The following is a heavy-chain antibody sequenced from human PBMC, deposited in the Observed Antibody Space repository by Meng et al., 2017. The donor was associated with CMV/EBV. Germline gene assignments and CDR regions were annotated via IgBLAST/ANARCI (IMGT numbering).Heavy chain of an antibody. D-gene: IGHD5-24*01. J-gene: IGHJ1*01. Sequence: GGSLRLSCAASGFTFSSYGMNWVRQAPGKGLEWVPSISSSSSYIYYADSVKGRFTISRDNAKNSLYLQMNSLRAEDTAVYYCARDPSITPGQHWGQGTLVTVSS. CDR3: ARDPSITPGQH. CDR1: GFTFSSYG. V-gene: IGHV3-21*01. CDR2: ISSSSSYI.